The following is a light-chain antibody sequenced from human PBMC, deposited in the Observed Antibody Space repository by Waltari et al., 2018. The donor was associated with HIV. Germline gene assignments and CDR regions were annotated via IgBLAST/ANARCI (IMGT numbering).Light chain of an antibody. Sequence: DIQMTQSPSSLSASVGDRVSITCRAGQNLHTFLNWYQQQPGSAPKLLIFGASRLPSGVPSRFSGSGSETDFTLTIDNLQVEDFATYYCLQTDSMPLTFGPGTKVD. CDR2: GAS. V-gene: IGKV1-39*01. J-gene: IGKJ3*01. CDR1: QNLHTF. CDR3: LQTDSMPLT.